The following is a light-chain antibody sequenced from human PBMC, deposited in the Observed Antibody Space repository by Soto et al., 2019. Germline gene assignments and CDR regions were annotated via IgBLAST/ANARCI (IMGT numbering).Light chain of an antibody. CDR1: GNDIGAYDY. J-gene: IGLJ1*01. V-gene: IGLV2-14*01. CDR2: GVR. Sequence: QSALTQPTSVSGSPGQSSAIPRTGNGNDIGAYDYVSWYQQHPGKDPRLLISGVRNRPPGISSRFSGFKSGLTASLTISGLQAEDEADYYCSSFTTDRLYVFGPGTKVTVL. CDR3: SSFTTDRLYV.